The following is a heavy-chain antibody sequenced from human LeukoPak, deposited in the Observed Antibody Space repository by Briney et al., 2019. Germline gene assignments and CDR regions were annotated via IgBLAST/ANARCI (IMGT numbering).Heavy chain of an antibody. Sequence: PSETLSLTCTVSGDSISSYYWSWIRQPPGKGLEWIGYIYYSGSTNYNPSLKSRVTMSVDTSKNQFSLKLSSVTAADTAIYYCARENPSGYYNRPIDYWGQGTLVTVFS. J-gene: IGHJ4*02. CDR1: GDSISSYY. CDR2: IYYSGST. CDR3: ARENPSGYYNRPIDY. V-gene: IGHV4-59*01. D-gene: IGHD3-22*01.